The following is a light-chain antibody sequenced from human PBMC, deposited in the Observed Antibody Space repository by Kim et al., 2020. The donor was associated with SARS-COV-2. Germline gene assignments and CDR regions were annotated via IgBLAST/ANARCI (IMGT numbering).Light chain of an antibody. CDR1: QSVLYSSNNKNY. V-gene: IGKV4-1*01. Sequence: RATIDCKSSQSVLYSSNNKNYLAWYQQKPGQPPKLLIYWASTQESGVPDRFSGSGSGTDFTLTISRLQAEDVAVYYCQQYYSTPDTFGQGTKLEI. J-gene: IGKJ2*01. CDR3: QQYYSTPDT. CDR2: WAS.